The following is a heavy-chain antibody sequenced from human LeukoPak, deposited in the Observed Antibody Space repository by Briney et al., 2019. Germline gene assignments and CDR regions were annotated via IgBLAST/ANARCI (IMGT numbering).Heavy chain of an antibody. D-gene: IGHD6-13*01. J-gene: IGHJ4*02. V-gene: IGHV3-48*01. CDR2: ISSVGSPI. CDR3: ARDRSSYYLDY. Sequence: GGSLRLSCVASGLSIASYSMNWVRQAPGKGLEWLSYISSVGSPIYYADSVKGRFTISRDIAKNSLFLQMNSLRPEDTAVYYCARDRSSYYLDYWGQGTLVTVSS. CDR1: GLSIASYS.